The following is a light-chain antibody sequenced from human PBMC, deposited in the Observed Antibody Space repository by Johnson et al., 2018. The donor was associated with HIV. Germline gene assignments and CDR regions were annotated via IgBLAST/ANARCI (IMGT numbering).Light chain of an antibody. J-gene: IGLJ1*01. CDR1: SSNIGNNH. Sequence: QSVLTQPPSVSAAPGQKVSISCSGSSSNIGNNHVSWYQQFPGTAPKLLIYENNKRPSGIPDRFSGYKSGTSATLDITGLQTGDEADYYCASWDRSLTVGTVFGPGTRVTVL. CDR3: ASWDRSLTVGTV. V-gene: IGLV1-51*02. CDR2: ENN.